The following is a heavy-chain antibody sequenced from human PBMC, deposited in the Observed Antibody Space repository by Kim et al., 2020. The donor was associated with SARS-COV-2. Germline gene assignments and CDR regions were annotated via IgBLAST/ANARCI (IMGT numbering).Heavy chain of an antibody. CDR3: TTVPPAAISYWFDP. V-gene: IGHV3-15*01. Sequence: GGSLRLSCAASGFTFSNAWMSWVRQAPGKGLEWVGRIKSKTDGGTTDYAAPVKGRFTISRDDSKNTLYLQMNSLKTEDTAVYYCTTVPPAAISYWFDPWGQGTLVTVSS. D-gene: IGHD2-2*01. CDR2: IKSKTDGGTT. CDR1: GFTFSNAW. J-gene: IGHJ5*02.